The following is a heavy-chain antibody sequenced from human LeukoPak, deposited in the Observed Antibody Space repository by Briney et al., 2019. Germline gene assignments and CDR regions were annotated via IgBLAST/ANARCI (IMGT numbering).Heavy chain of an antibody. CDR3: ARGSHSSSCDY. J-gene: IGHJ4*02. D-gene: IGHD6-6*01. V-gene: IGHV4-38-2*02. Sequence: SETLSLTCTVSGYSISSGYYWGWIRQPPGKGLEWIGSIYHSGSTYYNPSLKSRVTISVDTSKNQFSLKLSSVTAADTAVYYCARGSHSSSCDYWGQGTLVTVSS. CDR1: GYSISSGYY. CDR2: IYHSGST.